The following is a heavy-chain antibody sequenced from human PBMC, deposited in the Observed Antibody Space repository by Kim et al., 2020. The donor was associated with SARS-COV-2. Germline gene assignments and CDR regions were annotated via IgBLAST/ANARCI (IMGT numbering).Heavy chain of an antibody. J-gene: IGHJ6*02. CDR2: IIPIFGTA. CDR3: VRVNYYGDYYGMDV. CDR1: GGTFSSYA. V-gene: IGHV1-69*13. Sequence: SVKVSCKASGGTFSSYAISWVRQAPGQGLEWMGGIIPIFGTANYAQKFQGRVTITADESTSTAYMELSSLRSEDTAVYYCVRVNYYGDYYGMDVWGQGTTVTVSS. D-gene: IGHD4-17*01.